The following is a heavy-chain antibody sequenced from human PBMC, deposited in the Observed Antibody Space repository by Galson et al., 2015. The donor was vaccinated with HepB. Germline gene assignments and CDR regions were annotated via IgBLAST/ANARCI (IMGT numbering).Heavy chain of an antibody. CDR3: ARDPPVVVPAAILRDY. D-gene: IGHD2-2*02. CDR1: GYSFTSYG. Sequence: SVKVSCKASGYSFTSYGISWVRQAPGQGLEWMGWISAYNGNTNYAQKLQGRVTMTTDTSTSTAYMELRSLRSDDTAVYYCARDPPVVVPAAILRDYWGQGTLVTVAS. V-gene: IGHV1-18*01. CDR2: ISAYNGNT. J-gene: IGHJ4*02.